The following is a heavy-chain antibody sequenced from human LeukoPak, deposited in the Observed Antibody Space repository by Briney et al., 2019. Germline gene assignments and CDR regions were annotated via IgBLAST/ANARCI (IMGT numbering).Heavy chain of an antibody. CDR3: AKDLVRVNAQRLQYFSAFDY. D-gene: IGHD6-25*01. Sequence: GGSLRLSCAASGFIFSSYGMHWVRQAPGKGLEWVAVIWYDGSNKYYADSVKGRFTISRDNSKNTLYLQMNSLRAEDTAVYYCAKDLVRVNAQRLQYFSAFDYWGQGTLVTVSS. V-gene: IGHV3-33*06. J-gene: IGHJ4*02. CDR1: GFIFSSYG. CDR2: IWYDGSNK.